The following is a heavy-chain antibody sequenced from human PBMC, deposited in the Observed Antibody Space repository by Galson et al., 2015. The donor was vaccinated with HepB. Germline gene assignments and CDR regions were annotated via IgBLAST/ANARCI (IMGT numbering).Heavy chain of an antibody. CDR1: GFTFSSYG. CDR3: ARDRAYYYDSSGKRYYGMDV. CDR2: IWYDGSNK. V-gene: IGHV3-33*01. D-gene: IGHD3-22*01. J-gene: IGHJ6*02. Sequence: SLRLSCAASGFTFSSYGMHWVRQAPGKGLEWVAVIWYDGSNKYYADSVKGRFTISRDNSKNTLYLQMNSLGAEDTAVYYCARDRAYYYDSSGKRYYGMDVWVQGTTVTVSS.